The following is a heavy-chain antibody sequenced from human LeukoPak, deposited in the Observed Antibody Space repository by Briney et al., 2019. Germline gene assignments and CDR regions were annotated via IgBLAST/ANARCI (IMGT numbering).Heavy chain of an antibody. Sequence: SETLSLTCTVSGGSISTSGYYWGWIRQPPGTGLEYFASIDSSGNVYYNPSLRSRVTISADTSKNQFSLKLDSVTAADTALYYCTRDRGQWVVDYWGQGTLVTVSS. CDR3: TRDRGQWVVDY. V-gene: IGHV4-39*07. CDR2: IDSSGNV. J-gene: IGHJ4*02. D-gene: IGHD6-19*01. CDR1: GGSISTSGYY.